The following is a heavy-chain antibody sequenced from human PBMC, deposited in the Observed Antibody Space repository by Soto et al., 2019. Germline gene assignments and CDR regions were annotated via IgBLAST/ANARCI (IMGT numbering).Heavy chain of an antibody. D-gene: IGHD3-10*01. Sequence: QLQLQESGTGLVNPSETLSLTCTVSGGSISSYYWSWIRQPPGKGLEWIGYIYYSGSTNYNPSLKRRVSISVDTSKTQFSLKLSFVTAADTAVDDCAGYGSGSYPRCDTWGQGTLVTVSS. CDR3: AGYGSGSYPRCDT. V-gene: IGHV4-59*01. J-gene: IGHJ5*02. CDR1: GGSISSYY. CDR2: IYYSGST.